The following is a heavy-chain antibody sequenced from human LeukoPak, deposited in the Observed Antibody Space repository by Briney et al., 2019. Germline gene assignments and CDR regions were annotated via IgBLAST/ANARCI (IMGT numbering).Heavy chain of an antibody. Sequence: PSETLSLTCTVSGGSISSSSYYWGWIRQPPGKGLEWIGSIYYSGSTYYNPSLKSRVTISVDTSKNQFSLKLSSVTAADTAVYYCARTSYYYDSSGYYYPYYFDYWGQGTLVTVSS. V-gene: IGHV4-39*07. CDR1: GGSISSSSYY. J-gene: IGHJ4*02. D-gene: IGHD3-22*01. CDR2: IYYSGST. CDR3: ARTSYYYDSSGYYYPYYFDY.